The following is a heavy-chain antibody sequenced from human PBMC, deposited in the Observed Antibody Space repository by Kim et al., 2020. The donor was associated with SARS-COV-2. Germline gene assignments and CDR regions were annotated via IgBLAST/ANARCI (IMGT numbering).Heavy chain of an antibody. CDR3: AKDGGKGFGELLSYYYYYGMDV. D-gene: IGHD3-10*01. Sequence: GGSLRLSCAASGFTFSSYGMHWVRQAPGKGLEWVAVISYDGSNKYYADSVKGRFTISRDNSKNTLYLQMNSLRAEDTAVYYCAKDGGKGFGELLSYYYYYGMDVWGQGTTVTVSS. CDR1: GFTFSSYG. CDR2: ISYDGSNK. V-gene: IGHV3-30*18. J-gene: IGHJ6*02.